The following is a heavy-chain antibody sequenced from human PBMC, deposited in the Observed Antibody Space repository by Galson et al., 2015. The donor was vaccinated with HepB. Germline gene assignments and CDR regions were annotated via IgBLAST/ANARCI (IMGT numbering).Heavy chain of an antibody. V-gene: IGHV3-33*01. Sequence: SLRLSCAASGFTFSSCGMHWVRQAPGKGLEWVAVIWYDGSNKYYADSVKGRFTISRDNSKNTLYLQMNSLRAEDTAVYYCARDRDPWYQLDPNPLYFDLWGRGTLVTVSS. D-gene: IGHD2-2*01. CDR2: IWYDGSNK. J-gene: IGHJ2*01. CDR3: ARDRDPWYQLDPNPLYFDL. CDR1: GFTFSSCG.